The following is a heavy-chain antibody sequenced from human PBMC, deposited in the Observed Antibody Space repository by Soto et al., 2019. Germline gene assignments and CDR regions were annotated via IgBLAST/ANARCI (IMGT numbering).Heavy chain of an antibody. J-gene: IGHJ1*01. D-gene: IGHD2-15*01. CDR2: ISYDGSNK. V-gene: IGHV3-30-3*01. CDR3: ARPPFRYSDAGGGH. CDR1: GFTFSSYA. Sequence: PGGSLRLSCAASGFTFSSYAMHWVRLAPGKGLERMSVISYDGSNKYYADSVRGRFNMSRDNSKNTLYLQMNSLRAEDTAVYYCARPPFRYSDAGGGHWGQGTLVTVFS.